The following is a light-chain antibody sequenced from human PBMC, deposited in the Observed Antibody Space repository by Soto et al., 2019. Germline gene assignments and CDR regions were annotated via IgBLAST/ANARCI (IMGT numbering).Light chain of an antibody. V-gene: IGKV3-20*01. CDR2: GAS. J-gene: IGKJ1*01. CDR3: QQYGSSLAA. Sequence: EIVLTQSPGTLSLSPGERATLSCRASQSVSTKLAWYRQTPGQAPRLLIYGASTRATDTPARFSGSGAGTDFTLTISRVEPADFAFYYCQQYGSSLAAFGQGTQVE. CDR1: QSVSTK.